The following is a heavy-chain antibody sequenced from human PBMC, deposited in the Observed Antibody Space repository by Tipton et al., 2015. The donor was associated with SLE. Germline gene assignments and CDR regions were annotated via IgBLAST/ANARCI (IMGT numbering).Heavy chain of an antibody. CDR1: GGSISSGSYY. V-gene: IGHV4-61*02. J-gene: IGHJ6*03. CDR2: IYTSGST. D-gene: IGHD2-8*01. Sequence: TLSLTCTVSGGSISSGSYYWSWIRQPAGKGLEWIGRIYTSGSTNYNPSLKSRVTISIDTSKNQFSLKLSSVTAADTAVYYCARVPLIYYYYMDVWGKGTTVTVSS. CDR3: ARVPLIYYYYMDV.